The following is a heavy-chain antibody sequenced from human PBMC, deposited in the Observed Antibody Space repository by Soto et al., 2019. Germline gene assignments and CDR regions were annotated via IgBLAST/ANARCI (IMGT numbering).Heavy chain of an antibody. V-gene: IGHV1-69*13. CDR2: IIPIFGTA. D-gene: IGHD4-17*01. Sequence: SVKVSCKASGGTFSSYAISWVRQAPGQGLEWMGGIIPIFGTANYAQKFQGRVMITADESTSTAYMELSSLRSEDTAVYYCAKHDYGDPTPGMDVWGQGTTVTVSS. CDR1: GGTFSSYA. CDR3: AKHDYGDPTPGMDV. J-gene: IGHJ6*02.